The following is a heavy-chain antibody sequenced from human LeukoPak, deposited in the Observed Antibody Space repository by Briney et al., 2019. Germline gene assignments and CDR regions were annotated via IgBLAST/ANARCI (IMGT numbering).Heavy chain of an antibody. D-gene: IGHD3-10*01. J-gene: IGHJ4*02. V-gene: IGHV1-18*01. CDR3: ARDPRDFYGSGSYLGY. Sequence: ASVKVSCKASGYTFTSYGISWVRQAPGQGLEWMGWISAYNGNTNYAQKLQGRVTTTTDTSTSTAYMELRSLRSDDTAVYYCARDPRDFYGSGSYLGYWGQGTLVTVSS. CDR1: GYTFTSYG. CDR2: ISAYNGNT.